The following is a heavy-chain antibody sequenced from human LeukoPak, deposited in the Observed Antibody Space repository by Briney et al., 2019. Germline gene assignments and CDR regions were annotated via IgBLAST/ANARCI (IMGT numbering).Heavy chain of an antibody. D-gene: IGHD1-26*01. CDR3: AAGYSSEY. CDR2: IRYDGSDK. V-gene: IGHV3-30*02. J-gene: IGHJ4*02. Sequence: GGSLRLSCAASGLTLSNYGMHWVRQAPGKGLEWVAFIRYDGSDKYYANSVKGRFTISRDNSKNTLYLQMNSLRAEDTAVYYCAAGYSSEYWGQGTLVTVSS. CDR1: GLTLSNYG.